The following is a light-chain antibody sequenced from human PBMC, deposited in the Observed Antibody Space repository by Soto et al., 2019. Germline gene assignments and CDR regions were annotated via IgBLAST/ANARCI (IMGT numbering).Light chain of an antibody. CDR1: QSISLY. CDR3: QQRSNWPPGYT. J-gene: IGKJ2*01. Sequence: EIVLTQSPATLSLSPGERATLSCRASQSISLYVAWYQQKPGQAPRLLLYDASNRATGIPARLSGSGSGTDFTLTISSLEPEDFAVYYCQQRSNWPPGYTFGQGTKLEI. V-gene: IGKV3-11*01. CDR2: DAS.